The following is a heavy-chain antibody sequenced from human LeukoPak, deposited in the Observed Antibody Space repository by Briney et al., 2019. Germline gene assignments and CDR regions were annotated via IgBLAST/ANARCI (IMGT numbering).Heavy chain of an antibody. CDR2: IYSGGST. V-gene: IGHV3-53*01. J-gene: IGHJ4*02. D-gene: IGHD6-13*01. CDR1: EFTVSNNY. CDR3: ARDPPGIAASVSGG. Sequence: GGSLRLSCKVSEFTVSNNYMNWVRQAPGKGLEWVALIYSGGSTQYADSVKGRFTISRDNSRNTLYLQMSSLRVEDTAVYYCARDPPGIAASVSGGWGQGILVTVSS.